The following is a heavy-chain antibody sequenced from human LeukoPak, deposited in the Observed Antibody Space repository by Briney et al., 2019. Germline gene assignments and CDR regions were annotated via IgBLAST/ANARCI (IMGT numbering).Heavy chain of an antibody. J-gene: IGHJ4*02. Sequence: SETLSLTCTVSRGSINDYYWGWIRQPPWKGLEWIGHVYYTGSTNYNPSLKSRLTISVDTSKNRYSLKLISVTAADTAVYYCARGGSFYRGDYYDYWGQGTLVTVTS. D-gene: IGHD1-26*01. CDR1: RGSINDYY. CDR3: ARGGSFYRGDYYDY. CDR2: VYYTGST. V-gene: IGHV4-59*01.